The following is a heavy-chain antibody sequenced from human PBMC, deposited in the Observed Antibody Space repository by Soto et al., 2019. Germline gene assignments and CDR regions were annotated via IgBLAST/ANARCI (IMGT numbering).Heavy chain of an antibody. CDR1: GGSISNNTW. D-gene: IGHD6-19*01. CDR2: MYHSGST. V-gene: IGHV4-4*02. CDR3: ARAPGAVARTSLFG. J-gene: IGHJ4*02. Sequence: QVQLQESGPGLVKPSGTLSLTCAVPGGSISNNTWWSWVRQPPGKGLEWIGEMYHSGSTNYNPPLKSRGSIAVDESKVQVSLRLSSVTAAGVAVYYCARAPGAVARTSLFGCGQGPLVTVSS.